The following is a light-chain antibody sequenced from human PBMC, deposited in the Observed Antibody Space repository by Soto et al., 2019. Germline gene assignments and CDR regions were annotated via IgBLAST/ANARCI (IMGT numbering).Light chain of an antibody. CDR2: DAS. Sequence: DIQMTQSPSTLSASVGDRVTITCRARQSISRWLAWYQQKPGKAPNLLIYDASSLQSGVPFRFSGSGSGTEFTLTISSLQPDDFATYYCQQYNTAWTFGQGTKVEIK. CDR3: QQYNTAWT. V-gene: IGKV1-5*01. J-gene: IGKJ1*01. CDR1: QSISRW.